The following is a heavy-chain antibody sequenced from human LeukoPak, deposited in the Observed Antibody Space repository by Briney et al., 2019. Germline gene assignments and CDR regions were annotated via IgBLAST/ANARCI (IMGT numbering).Heavy chain of an antibody. D-gene: IGHD2-21*02. CDR2: ISYDGSNK. V-gene: IGHV3-30-3*01. Sequence: PGRSLRLSCAASGFTFSSYAMHWVRQAPGKGLEWVAVISYDGSNKYYADSVKGRFTISRDNSKNTLYLQMNSLRAEDTAVYYCARDDFVVVTAMGFDYWGQGTLVTVSS. J-gene: IGHJ4*02. CDR3: ARDDFVVVTAMGFDY. CDR1: GFTFSSYA.